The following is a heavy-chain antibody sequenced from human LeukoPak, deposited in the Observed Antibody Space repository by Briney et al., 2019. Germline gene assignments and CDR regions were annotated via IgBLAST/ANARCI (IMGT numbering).Heavy chain of an antibody. V-gene: IGHV4-39*07. Sequence: SETLSLTCTVSGGSISSSSYYWGWIRQPPGKGLEWIGSVFYTGNTFYNPSLQSRVTFSVDTSKNQFSLKLSSVTAADTAVYYCARRPRRYSYGYWDYWGQGTLVTVSS. J-gene: IGHJ4*02. CDR1: GGSISSSSYY. D-gene: IGHD5-18*01. CDR2: VFYTGNT. CDR3: ARRPRRYSYGYWDY.